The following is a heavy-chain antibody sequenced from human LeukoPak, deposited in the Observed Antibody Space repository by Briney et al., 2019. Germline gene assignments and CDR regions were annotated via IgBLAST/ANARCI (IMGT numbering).Heavy chain of an antibody. D-gene: IGHD3-10*01. CDR1: GFTFSSYS. CDR2: ISSSSSTI. J-gene: IGHJ5*02. Sequence: GGSLRLSCAASGFTFSSYSMNWVRQAPGKGLEWASYISSSSSTIYYAGSVKGRFTISRDNAKNSLYLQMNSLRAEDTAVYHCARGRLVSRREYNWFDPWGQGTLVTVSS. V-gene: IGHV3-48*01. CDR3: ARGRLVSRREYNWFDP.